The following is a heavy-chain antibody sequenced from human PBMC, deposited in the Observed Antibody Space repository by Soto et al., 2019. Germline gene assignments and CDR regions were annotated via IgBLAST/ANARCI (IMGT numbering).Heavy chain of an antibody. V-gene: IGHV4-31*03. Sequence: QVQLQESGPGLVRPSQTLSLTCSVSGGSISSGTYYRTWIRQHPGKGLEWIGYLYYSGSTYYNPSLWSRVTIAVDTSKMHFSLKLTSVTAADTAIYYCARVGGVVGARYLDYWGQGTLVTVSS. D-gene: IGHD1-26*01. CDR1: GGSISSGTYY. J-gene: IGHJ4*02. CDR3: ARVGGVVGARYLDY. CDR2: LYYSGST.